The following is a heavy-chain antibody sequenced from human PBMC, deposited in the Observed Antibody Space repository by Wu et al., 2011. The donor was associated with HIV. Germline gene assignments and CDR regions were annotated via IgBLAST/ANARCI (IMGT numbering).Heavy chain of an antibody. CDR3: ANLPTYRTYNWNNTFDI. Sequence: QVQLVQSGAEVKRPGSSVKVSCKASGGAFCTNAISWVRQAPGQGLEWMGRVIPIYGTTNYARDFQGRLTITADKSTNTAYMDLSSLTFEDTAVYFCANLPTYRTYNWNNTFDIWGQGTLVTVSS. D-gene: IGHD1/OR15-1a*01. CDR1: GGAFCTNA. CDR2: VIPIYGTT. J-gene: IGHJ3*02. V-gene: IGHV1-69*08.